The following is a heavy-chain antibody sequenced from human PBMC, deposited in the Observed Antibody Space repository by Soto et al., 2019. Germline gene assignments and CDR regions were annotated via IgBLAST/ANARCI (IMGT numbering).Heavy chain of an antibody. Sequence: PGGSLRLSSAASGFTFSSYAMHWVRQAPGKGLEWVAVISYDGSNKYYADSVKGRFTISRDNSKNTLYLQMNSLRAEDTAVYYCARGWVSGWSRGGGYFDYWGQGTLVTVSS. V-gene: IGHV3-30-3*01. CDR3: ARGWVSGWSRGGGYFDY. D-gene: IGHD6-19*01. CDR2: ISYDGSNK. CDR1: GFTFSSYA. J-gene: IGHJ4*02.